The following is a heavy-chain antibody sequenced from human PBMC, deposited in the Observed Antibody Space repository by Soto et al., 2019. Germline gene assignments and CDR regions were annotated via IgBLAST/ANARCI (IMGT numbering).Heavy chain of an antibody. J-gene: IGHJ6*03. CDR3: VAWSGYPNYYYYYYMDV. D-gene: IGHD3-3*01. Sequence: GGSLRLSCAASGFTFSSYGMHWVRQAPGKGLEWVAVISYDGSNKYYADSVKGRFTISRDNSKNTLYLQMNSLRAEDTAVYYCVAWSGYPNYYYYYYMDVWGKGTTVTVSS. CDR1: GFTFSSYG. V-gene: IGHV3-30*03. CDR2: ISYDGSNK.